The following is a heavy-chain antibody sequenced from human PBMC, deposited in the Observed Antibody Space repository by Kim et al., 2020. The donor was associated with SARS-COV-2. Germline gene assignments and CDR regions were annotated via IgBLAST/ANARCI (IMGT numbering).Heavy chain of an antibody. CDR1: GYTFTDFY. CDR3: ARDYITAAGKEDFDY. CDR2: IDPRNSWT. V-gene: IGHV1-46*01. D-gene: IGHD6-13*01. J-gene: IGHJ4*02. Sequence: ASVKVSCKASGYTFTDFYIHWVRQAPGQGLEWMGIIDPRNSWTQYAQRLQGRLTVTRDTSTSTVYMELSSLRSDDTAVYYCARDYITAAGKEDFDYWGQGTLVTSSS.